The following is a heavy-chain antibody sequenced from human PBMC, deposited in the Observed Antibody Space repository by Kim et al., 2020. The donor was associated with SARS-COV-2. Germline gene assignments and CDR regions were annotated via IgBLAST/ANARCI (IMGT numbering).Heavy chain of an antibody. J-gene: IGHJ4*02. Sequence: VMVRFTISRDNAKNSVYLQMNSLTAEDTALYYCTKDRRYYYDSSGYLLDYWGQGTLVTVSS. V-gene: IGHV3-9*01. CDR3: TKDRRYYYDSSGYLLDY. D-gene: IGHD3-22*01.